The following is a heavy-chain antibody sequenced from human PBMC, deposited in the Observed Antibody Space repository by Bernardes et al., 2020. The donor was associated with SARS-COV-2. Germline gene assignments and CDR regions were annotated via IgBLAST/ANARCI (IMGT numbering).Heavy chain of an antibody. CDR3: AMTGYYNWYFDL. D-gene: IGHD3-9*01. Sequence: SETLSLTCTVSGGSISSGGYYWSWIRQHPGKGLEWIGYIYYSGSTYYNPSLKSRVTISVDTSKNQFSLKLSSVTAADTAVYYCAMTGYYNWYFDLWGRGTLVTVSS. V-gene: IGHV4-31*03. CDR2: IYYSGST. J-gene: IGHJ2*01. CDR1: GGSISSGGYY.